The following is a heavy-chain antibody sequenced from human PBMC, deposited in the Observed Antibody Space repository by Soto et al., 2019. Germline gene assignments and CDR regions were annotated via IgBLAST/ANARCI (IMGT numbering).Heavy chain of an antibody. D-gene: IGHD6-13*01. V-gene: IGHV3-30*18. CDR3: AKNGGGRQQLRLYYYGMDV. CDR2: ISYDGSYK. Sequence: PGGSLRLSCAASGFTFSSYVMHWVRQAPGKGLEWVAVISYDGSYKYYADSVKGRFTISRDNSKNTLYLQMNSLRAEDTAVYYCAKNGGGRQQLRLYYYGMDVWGQGTTVTVSS. CDR1: GFTFSSYV. J-gene: IGHJ6*02.